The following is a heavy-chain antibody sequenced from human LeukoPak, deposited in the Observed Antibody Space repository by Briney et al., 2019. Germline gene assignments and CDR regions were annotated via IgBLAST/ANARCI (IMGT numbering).Heavy chain of an antibody. CDR3: SVTRGHYYYYMDV. CDR2: INHSGST. CDR1: GGSFSGYY. V-gene: IGHV4-34*01. Sequence: SETLSLTCAVYGGSFSGYYWSWIRQPPGKGLEWIGEINHSGSTNYNPSLKSRVTISVDTSKNQFSLKLSSATAADTAVYYCSVTRGHYYYYMDVWGKGTTVTVSS. D-gene: IGHD4-11*01. J-gene: IGHJ6*03.